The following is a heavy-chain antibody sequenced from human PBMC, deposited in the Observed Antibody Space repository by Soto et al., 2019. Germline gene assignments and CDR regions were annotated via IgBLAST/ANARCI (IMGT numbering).Heavy chain of an antibody. CDR1: GYTFTSYA. D-gene: IGHD4-4*01. CDR2: INAGNGST. J-gene: IGHJ6*02. V-gene: IGHV1-3*01. CDR3: ARDSAYSKGGRGYYYYYYGMDV. Sequence: GASVKVSCKASGYTFTSYAMHWVRQAPGQRLEWMGWINAGNGSTKYSQKFQGRVTITRDTSASTAYMELSSLRSEDTAVYYCARDSAYSKGGRGYYYYYYGMDVWGQGTTVTVSS.